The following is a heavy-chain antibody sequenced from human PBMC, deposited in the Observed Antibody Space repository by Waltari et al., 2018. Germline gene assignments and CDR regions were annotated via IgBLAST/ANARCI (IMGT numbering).Heavy chain of an antibody. CDR2: IWYDGSNK. V-gene: IGHV3-33*01. J-gene: IGHJ3*02. D-gene: IGHD1-1*01. CDR1: GFTFRSFG. CDR3: ARATTPRRAFDI. Sequence: QVQLVESGGGVVKPGRSLRLPCAASGFTFRSFGMHWARQAPGKGLEWVAVIWYDGSNKYYADSVKGRFTISRDNSKNTLYLQMNSLRAEDTAVYYCARATTPRRAFDIWGQGTMVTVSS.